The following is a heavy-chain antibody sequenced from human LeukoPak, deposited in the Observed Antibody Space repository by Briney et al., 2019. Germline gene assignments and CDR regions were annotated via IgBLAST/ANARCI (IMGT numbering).Heavy chain of an antibody. CDR1: GGSIINYY. J-gene: IGHJ4*02. Sequence: SETLSLTCTVSGGSIINYYWSWIRQPPGKGLEWIGSIYYSGSTYYNPSLKSRVTISVDTSKNQFSLKLSSVTAADTAVYYCARQVARWLQPDYWGQGTLVTISS. D-gene: IGHD5-24*01. CDR2: IYYSGST. CDR3: ARQVARWLQPDY. V-gene: IGHV4-59*08.